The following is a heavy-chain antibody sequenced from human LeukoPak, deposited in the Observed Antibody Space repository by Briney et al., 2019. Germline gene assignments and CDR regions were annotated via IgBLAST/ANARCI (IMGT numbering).Heavy chain of an antibody. Sequence: ASVKVSCKASGYTFTSYGFCWVRQAPGQGLEWMGWISAYNGNTNYAQKLQGRVTMTTDTSTSTAYMELRSLRSDDTAVYYCARDPGTMVRGVPTDYWGQGTLVTVSS. V-gene: IGHV1-18*01. CDR1: GYTFTSYG. CDR3: ARDPGTMVRGVPTDY. CDR2: ISAYNGNT. D-gene: IGHD3-10*01. J-gene: IGHJ4*02.